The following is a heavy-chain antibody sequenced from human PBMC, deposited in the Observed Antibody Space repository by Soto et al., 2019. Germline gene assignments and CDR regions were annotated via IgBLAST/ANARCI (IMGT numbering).Heavy chain of an antibody. CDR1: GFTFSSYA. V-gene: IGHV3-30*04. D-gene: IGHD5-12*01. Sequence: QVQVVESGGGVVQPGRALRLSCAASGFTFSSYAMHWVRQAPGKGLEWVAIISYDGSDKYYADSVKGRFTISRDHSKNTLYLQMNSLRTEDTAVYYCARGGRLRRFDYWGQGTLVNVSS. CDR2: ISYDGSDK. J-gene: IGHJ4*02. CDR3: ARGGRLRRFDY.